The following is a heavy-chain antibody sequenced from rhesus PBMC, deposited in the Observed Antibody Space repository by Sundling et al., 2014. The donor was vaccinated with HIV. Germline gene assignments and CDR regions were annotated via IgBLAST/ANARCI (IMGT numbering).Heavy chain of an antibody. J-gene: IGHJ4*01. CDR1: GNSVIAGYYY. D-gene: IGHD5-36*02. V-gene: IGHV4-122*02. Sequence: QVQLQESGPGLVKPSDTLSLTCAVSGNSVIAGYYYWNWFRQSPGKGLEWIGYVTPSGSTDYNPSLESRVTISTDTSKNQFSLNLSSVAAADTGVYYCARESYSYRYFDYWGQGVLVTVSS. CDR2: VTPSGST. CDR3: ARESYSYRYFDY.